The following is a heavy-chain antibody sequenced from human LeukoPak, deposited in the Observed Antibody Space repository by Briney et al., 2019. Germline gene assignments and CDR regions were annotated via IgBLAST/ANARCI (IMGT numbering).Heavy chain of an antibody. V-gene: IGHV3-15*07. CDR1: GFSFSNAW. J-gene: IGHJ5*02. CDR3: ATHSYDYT. D-gene: IGHD4-11*01. CDR2: IRSNSDGGTI. Sequence: PGGSLRLSCATSGFSFSNAWMNWVRQAPGKGLEWVGRIRSNSDGGTIDYAASVKDRFTLSRDDSKNTLYLQLNSLQTADTAVYYCATHSYDYTWGQGTLVTVSS.